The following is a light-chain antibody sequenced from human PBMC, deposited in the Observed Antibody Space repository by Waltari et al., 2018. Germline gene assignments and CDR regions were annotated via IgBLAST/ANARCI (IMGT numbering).Light chain of an antibody. Sequence: QSVLTQPPSVSGAPGQRVTISCPGRGSNIGAGYDVHWYQQLPRAAPKLLIYGSSSRPLGVPDRFFGSTSGTIASLAITGLQAEDEADYYCQSYDTSLSVVFGGGTKLTVL. CDR2: GSS. CDR1: GSNIGAGYD. CDR3: QSYDTSLSVV. J-gene: IGLJ3*02. V-gene: IGLV1-40*01.